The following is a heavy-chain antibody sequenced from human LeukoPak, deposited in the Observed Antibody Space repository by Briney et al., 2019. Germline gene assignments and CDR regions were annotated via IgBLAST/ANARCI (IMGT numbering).Heavy chain of an antibody. CDR3: ARNVTAPSVIDT. V-gene: IGHV1-18*01. CDR2: ISAYNGNT. D-gene: IGHD2/OR15-2a*01. CDR1: GYTFSTYG. J-gene: IGHJ3*02. Sequence: ASVKVSCKASGYTFSTYGINWVRQAPGQGLEWMGWISAYNGNTNYAQKVQGRVTMTTDTSTSTAYMELRSLRSDDTAVYYCARNVTAPSVIDTWGQGTMVTVSS.